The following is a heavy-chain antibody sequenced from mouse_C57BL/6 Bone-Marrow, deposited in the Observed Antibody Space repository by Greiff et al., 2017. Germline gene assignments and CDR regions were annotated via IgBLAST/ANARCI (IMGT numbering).Heavy chain of an antibody. CDR1: GYTFTSYW. V-gene: IGHV1-64*01. Sequence: VQLQPPGAELVKPGASVKLSCQASGYTFTSYWLHWVKQRPGQGLEWIGMIHPNSGSTNYNAKFKSKATLTVDKSSSSAYMQLSSLTSEDSAVYYCARVTTLVYCDVWGTGTTVTVAS. J-gene: IGHJ1*03. CDR3: ARVTTLVYCDV. CDR2: IHPNSGST. D-gene: IGHD1-1*01.